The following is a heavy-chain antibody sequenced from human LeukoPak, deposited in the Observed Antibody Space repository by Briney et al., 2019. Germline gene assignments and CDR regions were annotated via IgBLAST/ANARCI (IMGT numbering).Heavy chain of an antibody. CDR1: GYTFISYG. V-gene: IGHV1-18*01. CDR3: AKRASSSWLGYYFDY. Sequence: GASVKVSCKASGYTFISYGISWVRQVPGQGLEWMGWIRGYNGNINYAQNLQGRVTMTTDTSTSTAYMELSSLRSEDTAVYYCAKRASSSWLGYYFDYWGQGTLVTVSS. CDR2: IRGYNGNI. D-gene: IGHD6-13*01. J-gene: IGHJ4*02.